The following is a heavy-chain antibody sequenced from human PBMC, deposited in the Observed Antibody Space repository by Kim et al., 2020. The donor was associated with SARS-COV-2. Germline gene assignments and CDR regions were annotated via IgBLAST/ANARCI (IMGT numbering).Heavy chain of an antibody. CDR3: ARGYRTPVHY. CDR2: INHSGST. J-gene: IGHJ4*02. CDR1: GGSFSGYD. V-gene: IGHV4-34*01. D-gene: IGHD3-16*02. Sequence: SETLSLTCTVYGGSFSGYDWSWIRQPPGKGLEWIGEINHSGSTNYNPSLKSRVTMSVDTSKNQFSLKLTSVTAADTAVYYCARGYRTPVHYWGQGTLVTVSS.